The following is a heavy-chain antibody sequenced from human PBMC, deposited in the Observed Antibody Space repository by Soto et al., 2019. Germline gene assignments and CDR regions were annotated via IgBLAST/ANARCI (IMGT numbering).Heavy chain of an antibody. D-gene: IGHD2-15*01. CDR2: IIPIFGTA. Sequence: QVQLVQSGAEVKKPGSSVKVSCKASGGTFSSYAISWVRQAPGQGLEWKGGIIPIFGTANYAQKFQGRVTITADKSTSTAYMELSSLRSEDTAVYYCARDLFPYCSGGSCYGMDVWGQGTTVTVSS. V-gene: IGHV1-69*06. J-gene: IGHJ6*02. CDR3: ARDLFPYCSGGSCYGMDV. CDR1: GGTFSSYA.